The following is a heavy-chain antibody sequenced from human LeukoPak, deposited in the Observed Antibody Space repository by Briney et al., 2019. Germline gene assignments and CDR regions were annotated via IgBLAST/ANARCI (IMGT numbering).Heavy chain of an antibody. Sequence: GESLKISCKGSGYSFTSYWIGWVRQMPGKGLEWMGIIYPGDSDTRYSPSFQGQVTISADKSISTAYLQWSSLKASDTAMYYCAGWHYDSSGYLGAFDIWGQGQWSPSLQ. V-gene: IGHV5-51*01. D-gene: IGHD3-22*01. J-gene: IGHJ3*02. CDR2: IYPGDSDT. CDR3: AGWHYDSSGYLGAFDI. CDR1: GYSFTSYW.